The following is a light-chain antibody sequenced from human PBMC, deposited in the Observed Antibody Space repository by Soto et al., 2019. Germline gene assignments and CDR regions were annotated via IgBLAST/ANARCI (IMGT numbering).Light chain of an antibody. J-gene: IGKJ1*01. Sequence: PGESATLSCRASQSVRSSYLAWYQQKPGQAPRLLVYGASSRATGIPDRFSGSGSGTDFTLTVSRLEPEDFAVYYCQQYGGSPWTFGQGTEVEIK. V-gene: IGKV3-20*01. CDR2: GAS. CDR1: QSVRSSY. CDR3: QQYGGSPWT.